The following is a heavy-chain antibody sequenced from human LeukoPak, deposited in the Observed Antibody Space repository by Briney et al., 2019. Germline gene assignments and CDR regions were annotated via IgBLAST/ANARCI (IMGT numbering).Heavy chain of an antibody. CDR2: INHSGST. V-gene: IGHV4-34*01. D-gene: IGHD2-2*01. Sequence: SETLSLTCAVYGGSFSAYSWSWIRQPPGKGLEWIGEINHSGSTNYNQSLKSRVAISVDTSKNQFSLQLSSVTAADTAVYYCAGDCSSTNCPIYWGQGTLVTVSS. CDR3: AGDCSSTNCPIY. J-gene: IGHJ4*02. CDR1: GGSFSAYS.